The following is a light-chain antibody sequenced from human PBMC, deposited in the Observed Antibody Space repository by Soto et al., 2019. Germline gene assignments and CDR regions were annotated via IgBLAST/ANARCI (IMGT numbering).Light chain of an antibody. CDR1: SSDVGAYDH. CDR3: SSDAGDHNYV. CDR2: ELA. J-gene: IGLJ1*01. V-gene: IGLV2-8*01. Sequence: QSALTQPPSASGSPGQSATIPCTGTSSDVGAYDHVSWYQQHPGKAPKLIIYELAKRPAGVPDRFSGSKSGNTASLTVSGLQAEDEADYFCSSDAGDHNYVFGTGTKVTVL.